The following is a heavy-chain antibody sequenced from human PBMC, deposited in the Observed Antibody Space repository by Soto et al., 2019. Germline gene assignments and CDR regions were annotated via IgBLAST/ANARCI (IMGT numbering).Heavy chain of an antibody. D-gene: IGHD5-18*01. CDR2: ISGSGGST. V-gene: IGHV3-23*01. CDR1: GFTFSSYA. J-gene: IGHJ4*02. CDR3: AKGVSRGYSYGYMGFDY. Sequence: GGSLRLSCAASGFTFSSYAMSWVRQSPGKGLEWVSAISGSGGSTYYADSVKGRFTISRDNSKNTLYLKMNSLRAEDTAVYYCAKGVSRGYSYGYMGFDYWGQGTLVTVSS.